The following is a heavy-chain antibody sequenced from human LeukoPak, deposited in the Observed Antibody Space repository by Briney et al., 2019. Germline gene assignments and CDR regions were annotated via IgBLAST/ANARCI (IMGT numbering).Heavy chain of an antibody. J-gene: IGHJ4*02. CDR2: INHSGGT. CDR1: GVSFSGDY. D-gene: IGHD6-6*01. CDR3: ARGLPRTSIAARWGGDY. V-gene: IGHV4-34*01. Sequence: SETLSLTCAVYGVSFSGDYCSWVRQPPGKGLERSLEINHSGGTNYNPSIKSAVTISIDPSKNQFSLKLSSVTAADTAVYYCARGLPRTSIAARWGGDYWGQGTLVTVSS.